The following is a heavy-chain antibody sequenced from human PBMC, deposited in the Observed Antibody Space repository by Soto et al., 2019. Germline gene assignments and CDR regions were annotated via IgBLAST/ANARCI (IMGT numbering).Heavy chain of an antibody. J-gene: IGHJ3*02. CDR1: GFTFSSYW. V-gene: IGHV3-7*01. D-gene: IGHD3-3*01. CDR3: ARVHNYDFWSGGAFDI. Sequence: GGSLRLSCAASGFTFSSYWMSWVRQAPGKGLEWVANIKQDGSEKYYVDSVKGRFTISRDNAKNSLYLQMNSLRAEDTAVYYCARVHNYDFWSGGAFDIWGQGTMVTVSS. CDR2: IKQDGSEK.